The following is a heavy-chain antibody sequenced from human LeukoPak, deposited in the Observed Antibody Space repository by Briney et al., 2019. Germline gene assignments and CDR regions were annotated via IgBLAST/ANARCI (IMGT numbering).Heavy chain of an antibody. CDR1: GFTSSSYA. CDR2: VSGSGDRM. D-gene: IGHD6-13*01. J-gene: IGHJ4*02. V-gene: IGHV3-23*01. Sequence: GGSLKLSCAASGFTSSSYALNWVRQAPGKGLEWVATVSGSGDRMYHADSVKGRFTISRDNSKNTIYLQMNSLRAEDTALYYCAKAAAAPGFDFWGQGTLVTVSS. CDR3: AKAAAAPGFDF.